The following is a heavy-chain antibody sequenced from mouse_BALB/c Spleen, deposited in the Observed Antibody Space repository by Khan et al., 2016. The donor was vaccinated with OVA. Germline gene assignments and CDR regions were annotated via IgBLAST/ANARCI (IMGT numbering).Heavy chain of an antibody. CDR3: ATSYFYGYYFDY. J-gene: IGHJ2*01. CDR1: GFTFSSYG. D-gene: IGHD1-1*01. CDR2: ISGDSNTI. Sequence: EVQLVETGGGLVQPGGSWKLPCAAPGFTFSSYGMHWVRQAPEKGLEWVAYISGDSNTIYHADTVKGRFPISRDNPKNTPFLQMTSLMSEDTARYYCATSYFYGYYFDYWGPGTTLTVSS. V-gene: IGHV5-17*02.